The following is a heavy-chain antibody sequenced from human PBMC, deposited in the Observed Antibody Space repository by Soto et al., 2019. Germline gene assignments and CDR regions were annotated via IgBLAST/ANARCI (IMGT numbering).Heavy chain of an antibody. V-gene: IGHV1-3*04. CDR3: ARAISGYVT. CDR2: INTGNGNT. CDR1: GITSTTYA. Sequence: QVQLVQSGAEVKKPGASVKGSCKASGITSTTYAIHWVRQDPGQGLEWMGWINTGNGNTRYSQRFLGRVSLTTDTSASTASMDLSSLTSEDTAVYYCARAISGYVTWGQGTLITVSS. J-gene: IGHJ5*02. D-gene: IGHD5-12*01.